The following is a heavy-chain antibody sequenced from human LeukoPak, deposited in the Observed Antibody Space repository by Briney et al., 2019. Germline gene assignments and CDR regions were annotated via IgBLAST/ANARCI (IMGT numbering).Heavy chain of an antibody. CDR1: GGSFSGYY. V-gene: IGHV4-31*11. CDR3: ARQVRLGNPDY. CDR2: IYYSGST. J-gene: IGHJ4*02. D-gene: IGHD1-14*01. Sequence: SETLSLTCAVYGGSFSGYYWSWIRQHPGKGLEWIGYIYYSGSTYYNPSLKSRVTISVDTSKNQFSLKLSSVTAADTAVYYCARQVRLGNPDYWGQGTLVTVSS.